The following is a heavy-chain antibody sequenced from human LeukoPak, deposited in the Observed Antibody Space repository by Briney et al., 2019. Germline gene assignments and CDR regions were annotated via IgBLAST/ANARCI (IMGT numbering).Heavy chain of an antibody. V-gene: IGHV3-53*05. J-gene: IGHJ5*02. D-gene: IGHD2-21*02. CDR3: ARPRSVTARWFDP. Sequence: QSGGSLRLSCAASGFTVSSNYMSWVRQAPGKGLEWVSVIYSGGSTYYADSVKGRFTISRDNSKNTLYLQMNSLRAEDTAVYYCARPRSVTARWFDPWGQGTLVTVSS. CDR2: IYSGGST. CDR1: GFTVSSNY.